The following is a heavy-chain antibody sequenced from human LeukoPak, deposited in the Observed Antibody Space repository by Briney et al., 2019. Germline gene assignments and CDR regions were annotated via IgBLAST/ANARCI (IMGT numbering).Heavy chain of an antibody. CDR3: ARRTPGLFDY. Sequence: PGGSLRLSCAASGFTFSSYSVNWVRQAPGKGLGWVSSISSSSRYIYYADSVKGRFTISRDNGKNSLYLQKNSRRAEDTAVYYCARRTPGLFDYWGQGTLVTVSS. CDR1: GFTFSSYS. CDR2: ISSSSRYI. J-gene: IGHJ4*02. V-gene: IGHV3-21*01. D-gene: IGHD1-14*01.